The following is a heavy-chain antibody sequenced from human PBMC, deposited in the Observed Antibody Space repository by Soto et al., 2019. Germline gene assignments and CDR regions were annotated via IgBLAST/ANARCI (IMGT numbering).Heavy chain of an antibody. CDR3: SRTSNQGMVRGVVLSRTYYYGMDV. Sequence: SETLSLTCTVSGGSISSSSYYWGWIRQPPGKGLEWIGSIYYSGSTYYNPSLKSRVTISVDTSKNQFSLKLSSVTAADTAVYYCSRTSNQGMVRGVVLSRTYYYGMDVWGQGTTVTVSS. J-gene: IGHJ6*02. V-gene: IGHV4-39*01. CDR1: GGSISSSSYY. CDR2: IYYSGST. D-gene: IGHD3-10*01.